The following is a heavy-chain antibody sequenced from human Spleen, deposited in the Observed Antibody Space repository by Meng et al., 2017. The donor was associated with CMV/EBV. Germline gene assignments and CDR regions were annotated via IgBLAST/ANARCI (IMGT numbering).Heavy chain of an antibody. D-gene: IGHD2-2*01. V-gene: IGHV1-8*01. CDR3: ARAIRRSSTSCYLGPGWY. Sequence: ASVKVSCKASGYTFTSYDINWVRQATGQGLEWMGWMNPNSGNTGYAQKFQGRVTMTRNTSISTAYMELSSLRSEDTAVYYCARAIRRSSTSCYLGPGWYWGQGTLVTVSS. CDR2: MNPNSGNT. CDR1: GYTFTSYD. J-gene: IGHJ4*02.